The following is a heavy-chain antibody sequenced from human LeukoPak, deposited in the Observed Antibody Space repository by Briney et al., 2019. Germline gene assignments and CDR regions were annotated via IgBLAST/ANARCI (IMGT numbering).Heavy chain of an antibody. V-gene: IGHV4-34*01. CDR2: INHSGST. CDR1: GGSLSGYY. Sequence: SETLSLTCAVSGGSLSGYYWSWIRQPPGKRLEWIGQINHSGSTNYNPSLKSRVTISADTSKNQFSLNLSSVTAADTAVYYCARGIRVYDSSGYIWGQGTLVTVSS. D-gene: IGHD3-22*01. CDR3: ARGIRVYDSSGYI. J-gene: IGHJ4*02.